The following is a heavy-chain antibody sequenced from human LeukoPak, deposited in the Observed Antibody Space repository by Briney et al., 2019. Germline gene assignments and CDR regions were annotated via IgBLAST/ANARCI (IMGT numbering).Heavy chain of an antibody. J-gene: IGHJ4*02. CDR2: IKQDGSEK. V-gene: IGHV3-7*01. CDR3: AREDDWNYEDY. Sequence: GGSLRLSCAASGFTFSSYAMSWVRQAPGKGLEWVANIKQDGSEKYYVNSVKGRFTISRDNAKNSLYLQMNSLRAEDTAIYYCAREDDWNYEDYWGQGTLVTVSS. CDR1: GFTFSSYA. D-gene: IGHD1-7*01.